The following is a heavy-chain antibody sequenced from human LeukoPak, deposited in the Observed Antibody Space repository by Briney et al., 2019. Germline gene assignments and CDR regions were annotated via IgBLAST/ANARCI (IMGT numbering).Heavy chain of an antibody. V-gene: IGHV3-66*01. CDR1: GFTFSSNF. CDR2: IYTSGIT. J-gene: IGHJ4*02. D-gene: IGHD1-26*01. Sequence: GGSLRLSFAVSGFTFSSNFMSWVLQATGKGPESDSVIYTSGITYYADSVRCRFTISRDNSKNTLYLQMDSLTAEDTAVYYCAREDAGGTYSFDYWGQGTLVTVSS. CDR3: AREDAGGTYSFDY.